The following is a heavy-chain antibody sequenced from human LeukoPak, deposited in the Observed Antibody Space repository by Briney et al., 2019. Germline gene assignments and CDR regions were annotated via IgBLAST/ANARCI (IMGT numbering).Heavy chain of an antibody. J-gene: IGHJ4*02. CDR2: VYYSGST. D-gene: IGHD6-19*01. Sequence: SETLSLTCTVSSGSISSSNYYWGWIRQPPGKGLEWIGSVYYSGSTYYNPSLKSRVTISVDTSKNQFSLQLSSVTAADTAVYYCARNADTAVASVSFYDWGQGTLVTVSS. V-gene: IGHV4-39*01. CDR1: SGSISSSNYY. CDR3: ARNADTAVASVSFYD.